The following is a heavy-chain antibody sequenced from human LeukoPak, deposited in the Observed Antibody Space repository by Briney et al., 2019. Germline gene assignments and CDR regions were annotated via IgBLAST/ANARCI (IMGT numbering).Heavy chain of an antibody. V-gene: IGHV3-7*04. CDR3: TRVGYIDEGIDY. Sequence: GGSLRLSCAASGFTFSSYGMSWVRQAPGKGLEWVANIKQDGSKKSYVDSVKGRFTISRDNAKNSLYLQMSSLRAEDTAIYYCTRVGYIDEGIDYWGQGTLVTVSS. CDR2: IKQDGSKK. CDR1: GFTFSSYG. J-gene: IGHJ4*02. D-gene: IGHD5-24*01.